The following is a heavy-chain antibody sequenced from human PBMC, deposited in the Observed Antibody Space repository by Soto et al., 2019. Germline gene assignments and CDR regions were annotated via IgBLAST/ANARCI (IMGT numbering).Heavy chain of an antibody. CDR3: ASLGYCSSTSCYGLPDAFDI. V-gene: IGHV1-69*13. D-gene: IGHD2-2*01. J-gene: IGHJ3*02. CDR2: IIPIFGTA. CDR1: GGTFSSYA. Sequence: SVKVSCKASGGTFSSYAISWVRQAPGQGLEWMGGIIPIFGTANYAQKFQGRVTITADESTSTAYMELSSLRSEDTAMYYCASLGYCSSTSCYGLPDAFDIWGQGTMVTVS.